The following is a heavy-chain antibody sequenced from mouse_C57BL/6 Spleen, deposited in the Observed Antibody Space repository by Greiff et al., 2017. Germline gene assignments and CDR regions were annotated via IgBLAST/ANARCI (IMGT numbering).Heavy chain of an antibody. CDR3: TTGYDYDGTFAY. CDR1: GFNIKDDY. J-gene: IGHJ3*01. CDR2: IDPENGDT. D-gene: IGHD2-4*01. Sequence: VQLQQSGAELVRPGASVKLSCTASGFNIKDDYMHWVKQRPEQGLEWIGWIDPENGDTEYASKFQGKATITADTSSNTAYLQLSSLTSEDTAVXYWTTGYDYDGTFAYWGQGTLVTVSA. V-gene: IGHV14-4*01.